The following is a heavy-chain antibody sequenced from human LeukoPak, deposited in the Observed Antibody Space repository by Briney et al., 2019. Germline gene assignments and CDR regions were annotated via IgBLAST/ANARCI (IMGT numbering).Heavy chain of an antibody. V-gene: IGHV4-59*01. Sequence: SETLSLTCTVSGGSISSYYWSWIRQPPGKGLEWIGYIYYSGSTNYNPSLKSRVTISVDTSKNQFSLKLSSVPAADTAVYYCAGTTVTTLHAFDIWGQGTMVTVSS. D-gene: IGHD4-17*01. J-gene: IGHJ3*02. CDR1: GGSISSYY. CDR3: AGTTVTTLHAFDI. CDR2: IYYSGST.